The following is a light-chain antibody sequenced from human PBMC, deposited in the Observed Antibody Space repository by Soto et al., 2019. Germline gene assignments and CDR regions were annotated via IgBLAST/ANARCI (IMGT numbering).Light chain of an antibody. CDR3: QSYDSSLRIYV. J-gene: IGLJ1*01. Sequence: QSVLTQPPSVSGAPGQRVTISCSGSSSNIGTGSDVYWYQHFPGAAPKLLIYGNSNRPSGVPNRFSGSKSGTSASLAITGLQAEDEGDYYCQSYDSSLRIYVFGTGTQLTVL. CDR2: GNS. CDR1: SSNIGTGSD. V-gene: IGLV1-40*01.